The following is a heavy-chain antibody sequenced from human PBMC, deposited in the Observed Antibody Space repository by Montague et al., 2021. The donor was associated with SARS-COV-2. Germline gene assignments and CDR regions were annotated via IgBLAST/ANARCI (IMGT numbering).Heavy chain of an antibody. Sequence: SLRLSCAASGFTLRNYWLSWVRQAPGMGLEWVANIKQDGSEIYYLDSVKGRFTISRDNSKNSLSPQMNSLRAEDTALYFCARVSEGESNNSQYRAFDIWGQGTMVTVSS. CDR2: IKQDGSEI. CDR1: GFTLRNYW. CDR3: ARVSEGESNNSQYRAFDI. V-gene: IGHV3-7*01. J-gene: IGHJ3*02. D-gene: IGHD1-1*01.